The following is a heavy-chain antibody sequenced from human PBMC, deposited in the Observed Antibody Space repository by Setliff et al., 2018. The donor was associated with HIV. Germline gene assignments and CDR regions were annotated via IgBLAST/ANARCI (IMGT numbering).Heavy chain of an antibody. Sequence: ASVKVSCKASGGTFSSYGITWVRQAPGQGLEWMGGITPLLGTTNYAQRFQSRVTLTTDESTNTVFMDLSNLRPEDTAVYYCARDGGGYNYGSVRYFDYWSQGTLVTVSS. D-gene: IGHD5-18*01. CDR2: ITPLLGTT. CDR3: ARDGGGYNYGSVRYFDY. J-gene: IGHJ4*02. CDR1: GGTFSSYG. V-gene: IGHV1-69*05.